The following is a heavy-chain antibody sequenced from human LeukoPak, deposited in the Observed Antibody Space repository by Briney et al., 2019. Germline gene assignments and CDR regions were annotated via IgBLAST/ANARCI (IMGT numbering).Heavy chain of an antibody. CDR3: AREGYSYGENWFDP. J-gene: IGHJ5*02. D-gene: IGHD5-18*01. V-gene: IGHV4-59*01. Sequence: SETLSLTCSVSGGSISRYYWNWIRQPPGKGLEWIGYIFYTGSTNYYPSLKSRVTISVDTSKKQFSLKLRSVNAADTAVYYCAREGYSYGENWFDPWGQGTLVTGSS. CDR2: IFYTGST. CDR1: GGSISRYY.